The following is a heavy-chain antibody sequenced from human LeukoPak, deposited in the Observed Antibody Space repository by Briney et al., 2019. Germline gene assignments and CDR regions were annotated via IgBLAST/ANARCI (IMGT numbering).Heavy chain of an antibody. CDR3: AKRGVVIRVILVGFHKEAYYFDS. V-gene: IGHV3-23*01. CDR2: ISDSGGIT. CDR1: GITLSNYG. D-gene: IGHD3-22*01. J-gene: IGHJ4*02. Sequence: PGGSLRLSCAASGITLSNYGMSWVRQAPGKGLEWVAGISDSGGITNYADSVKGRFTISRDNPKNTLYLQMNSLRVEDTAVYFCAKRGVVIRVILVGFHKEAYYFDSWGQGARVTVSS.